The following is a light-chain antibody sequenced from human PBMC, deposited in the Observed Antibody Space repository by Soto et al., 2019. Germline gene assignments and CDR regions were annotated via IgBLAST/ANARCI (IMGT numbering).Light chain of an antibody. CDR2: EGS. J-gene: IGLJ1*01. CDR1: SSDLGSYNL. V-gene: IGLV2-23*01. Sequence: QSALTQPASVSGSPGQSITISCTGTSSDLGSYNLVSWYQQHPDKAPKLMIYEGSQWPSGVSNRFSGSKSGNTAPLTISGLQAEDEADYYCCSYAGSTTLYVFGTGTKLTVL. CDR3: CSYAGSTTLYV.